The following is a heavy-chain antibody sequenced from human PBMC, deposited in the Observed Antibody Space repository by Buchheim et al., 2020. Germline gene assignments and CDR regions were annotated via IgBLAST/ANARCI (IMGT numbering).Heavy chain of an antibody. V-gene: IGHV4-39*01. D-gene: IGHD2-15*01. CDR3: ATPSRSQDFDY. CDR1: GGSIRSSSYF. J-gene: IGHJ4*02. Sequence: QLQLQESGPGLVKPSETLSLTCSVAGGSIRSSSYFWGWIRQPPGKGLEWIGSIYSRGDSYYNPSLKSRVTISVDMSKNQFSLKLTSLTAADTAVYYCATPSRSQDFDYWGQGIL. CDR2: IYSRGDS.